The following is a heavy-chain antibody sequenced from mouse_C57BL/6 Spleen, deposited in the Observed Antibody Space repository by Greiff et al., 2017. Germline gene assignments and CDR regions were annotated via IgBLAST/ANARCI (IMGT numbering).Heavy chain of an antibody. CDR3: TVGLRAEYFDV. Sequence: EVQLVESGGGLVQPGGSMKLSCVASGFTFSNYWMNWVRQSPEKGLEWVAQIRLKSDNYATHYAESVKGRFTISRDDSKSSVYLQMNNLRAEDTGIYYCTVGLRAEYFDVWGTGTTVTVSS. V-gene: IGHV6-3*01. D-gene: IGHD1-1*01. CDR2: IRLKSDNYAT. J-gene: IGHJ1*03. CDR1: GFTFSNYW.